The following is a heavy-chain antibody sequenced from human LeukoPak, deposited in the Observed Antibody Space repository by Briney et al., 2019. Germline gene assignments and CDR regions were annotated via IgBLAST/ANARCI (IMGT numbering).Heavy chain of an antibody. CDR1: GGSVSSGSYY. CDR3: AGHVRSSWYDFDY. J-gene: IGHJ4*02. CDR2: IYYSGST. V-gene: IGHV4-61*01. D-gene: IGHD6-13*01. Sequence: PSETLSLTCTVSGGSVSSGSYYWSWIRQPPGKGLEWIGYIYYSGSTNYNPSLKSRVTISVDTSKNQFSLKLSSVTAADTAVYYCAGHVRSSWYDFDYWGQGTLITVSS.